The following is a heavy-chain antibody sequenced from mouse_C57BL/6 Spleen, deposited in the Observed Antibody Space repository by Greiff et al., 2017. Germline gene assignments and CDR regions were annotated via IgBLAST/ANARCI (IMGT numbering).Heavy chain of an antibody. Sequence: QVQLQQPGAELVRPGSSVKLSCKASGYTFTSYWMHWVKQRPIQGLEWIGNIDPSDSETHYNQKFKDKATLTVDKSSSTAYMQLSSLTSEDSAVYYCARDYGSSSLYFDVWGTGTTVTVSS. CDR3: ARDYGSSSLYFDV. D-gene: IGHD1-1*01. V-gene: IGHV1-52*01. CDR2: IDPSDSET. J-gene: IGHJ1*03. CDR1: GYTFTSYW.